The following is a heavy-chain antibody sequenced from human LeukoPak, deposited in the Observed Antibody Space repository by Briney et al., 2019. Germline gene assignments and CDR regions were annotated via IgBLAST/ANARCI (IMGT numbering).Heavy chain of an antibody. CDR2: INHSGST. Sequence: PSETLSLTCAVYGGSFSGYYWSWIRHPPGKGLEWIGEINHSGSTNYNPSLKSRVTISVDTSKNQFSLKLSSVTAADTAVYYCARDPFGGVIVRNYYFDYWGQGTLVTVSS. CDR3: ARDPFGGVIVRNYYFDY. CDR1: GGSFSGYY. V-gene: IGHV4-34*01. D-gene: IGHD3-16*02. J-gene: IGHJ4*02.